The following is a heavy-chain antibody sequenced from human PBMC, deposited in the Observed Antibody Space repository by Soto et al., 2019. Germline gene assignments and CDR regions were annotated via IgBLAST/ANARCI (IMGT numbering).Heavy chain of an antibody. J-gene: IGHJ4*02. D-gene: IGHD3-22*01. CDR1: GGSISSGGYY. CDR2: IYYSGST. Sequence: SETLSLTCTVSGGSISSGGYYWSWIRQHPGKGLEWIGYIYYSGSTYYNPSLKSRVTISVDTSKNQFSLKLSSVTAADTAVYYCAKGGSSGYGPIDYWGQGTLVTVSS. V-gene: IGHV4-31*03. CDR3: AKGGSSGYGPIDY.